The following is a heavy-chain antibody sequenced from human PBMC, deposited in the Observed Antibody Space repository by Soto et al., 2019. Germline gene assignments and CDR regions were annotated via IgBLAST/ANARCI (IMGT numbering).Heavy chain of an antibody. D-gene: IGHD6-19*01. V-gene: IGHV4-38-2*01. Sequence: SDTLSLTCAVSGYSLTSGYYCGWIRQPPGKGLEWIGSIYHSGDTYYNPSLKSRVTISVDTSKNHFSLKLTSVTAADTAVYYCARARIVVAGTIVDYWGQGTLVTVS. CDR1: GYSLTSGYY. CDR3: ARARIVVAGTIVDY. CDR2: IYHSGDT. J-gene: IGHJ4*02.